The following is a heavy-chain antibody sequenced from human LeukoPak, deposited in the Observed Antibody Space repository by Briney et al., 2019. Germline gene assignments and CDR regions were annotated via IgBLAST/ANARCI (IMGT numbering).Heavy chain of an antibody. CDR1: RFTFSSYG. V-gene: IGHV3-23*01. D-gene: IGHD3-22*01. CDR2: ISGSGHST. J-gene: IGHJ3*02. Sequence: GGSLRLSCAASRFTFSSYGMNWVRQAPGRGLEWVSAISGSGHSTYYADSVKGRFSISRDNSKNTLYLQMNSLRAEDTAIYYCAKVRMITMIAYDAFDIWGQGSMVTVSS. CDR3: AKVRMITMIAYDAFDI.